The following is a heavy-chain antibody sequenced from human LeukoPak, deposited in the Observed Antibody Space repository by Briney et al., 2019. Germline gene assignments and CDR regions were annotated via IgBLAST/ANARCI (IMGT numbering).Heavy chain of an antibody. J-gene: IGHJ4*02. D-gene: IGHD1-26*01. CDR1: GYTFTSYA. CDR2: IIPIFGTA. CDR3: AEEVVGAIFYY. V-gene: IGHV1-69*05. Sequence: SVKVSCKASGYTFTSYAISWVRQAPGQGLEWMGGIIPIFGTANYAQKFQGRVTITTDESTSTAYMELSSLRSEDTAVYYCAEEVVGAIFYYWGQGTLVTVSS.